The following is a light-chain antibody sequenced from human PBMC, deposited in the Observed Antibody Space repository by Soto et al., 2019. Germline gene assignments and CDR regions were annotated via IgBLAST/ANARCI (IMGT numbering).Light chain of an antibody. CDR3: QQYTNFPLT. CDR2: EAS. Sequence: DIQMTQSPSTLSASVGDRVTITCRASQSISSWLAWYQQKPGKAPKLVIHEASRLETGVPSRFSGSESGTEFTLTISGLHAEDSATYYCQQYTNFPLTFGGGTKVDI. CDR1: QSISSW. V-gene: IGKV1-5*01. J-gene: IGKJ4*01.